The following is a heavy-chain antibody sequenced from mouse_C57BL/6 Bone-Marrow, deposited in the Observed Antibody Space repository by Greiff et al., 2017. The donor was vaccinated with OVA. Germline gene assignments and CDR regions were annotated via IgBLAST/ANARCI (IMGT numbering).Heavy chain of an antibody. V-gene: IGHV1-69*01. Sequence: QVQLQQPGAELVMPGASVKLSCKASGYTFTSYWMPWVKQRPGQGLEWIGEIDPSDSYTNYNQKFKGKSTLTVDKSSSTAYMQLSSLTSEDSAVYYCARGGYPAWFAYWGQGTLVTVSA. D-gene: IGHD2-2*01. CDR2: IDPSDSYT. J-gene: IGHJ3*01. CDR3: ARGGYPAWFAY. CDR1: GYTFTSYW.